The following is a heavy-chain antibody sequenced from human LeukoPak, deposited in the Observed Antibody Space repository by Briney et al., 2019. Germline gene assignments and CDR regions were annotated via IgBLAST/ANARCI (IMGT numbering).Heavy chain of an antibody. J-gene: IGHJ4*02. D-gene: IGHD6-13*01. CDR2: IYSGGST. V-gene: IGHV3-53*01. CDR3: SKARGYSSSPGDFDY. Sequence: GGSLRLSCAASGFTVSSNYMSWVRQAPGKGLEWVSVIYSGGSTYYADSVKGRFTISRDNSKNTLYLQMNSLRAEDTAAYYCSKARGYSSSPGDFDYWGQGTLVTVSS. CDR1: GFTVSSNY.